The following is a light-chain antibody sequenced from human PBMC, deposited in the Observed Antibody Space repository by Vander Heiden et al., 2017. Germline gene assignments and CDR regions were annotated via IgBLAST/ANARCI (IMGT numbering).Light chain of an antibody. Sequence: DIQMTQSPSSLSASVGDSVTITCRASQSISSYLNWYQQKPGKAPKLLIYAASSLQSGVPSRFSGSGSGTDFTLTISSLQPEDFATYYCQQSYSTPPTFGQGTRLEI. J-gene: IGKJ5*01. CDR3: QQSYSTPPT. V-gene: IGKV1-39*01. CDR1: QSISSY. CDR2: AAS.